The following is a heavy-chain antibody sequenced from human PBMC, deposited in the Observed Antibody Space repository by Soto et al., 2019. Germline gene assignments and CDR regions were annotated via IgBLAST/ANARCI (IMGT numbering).Heavy chain of an antibody. CDR2: MNPNSGNT. D-gene: IGHD3-10*01. Sequence: ASVKVSCKASGSTFTSYDINWVRQATGQGLEWMGWMNPNSGNTGYAQKFQGRVTMTRDTSISTAYMELSSLRSEDTAVYYCTRGVRSPQAYGSGSYYNPHTYYFDYWGQGTLVTVSS. J-gene: IGHJ4*02. V-gene: IGHV1-8*01. CDR1: GSTFTSYD. CDR3: TRGVRSPQAYGSGSYYNPHTYYFDY.